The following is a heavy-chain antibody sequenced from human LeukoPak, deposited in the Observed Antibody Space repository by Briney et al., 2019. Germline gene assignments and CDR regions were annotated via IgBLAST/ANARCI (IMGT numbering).Heavy chain of an antibody. J-gene: IGHJ4*02. CDR3: ARSYSSIDN. D-gene: IGHD4-11*01. Sequence: LSQTLSLTCTVSGGSISSGTYYWSWIRQPAGKGLEWIGRINTSGSTNYNPSFKSRVTISVDTSKNQFSLKVSSVTAADTALYYCARSYSSIDNWGQGTLVTVSS. V-gene: IGHV4-61*02. CDR1: GGSISSGTYY. CDR2: INTSGST.